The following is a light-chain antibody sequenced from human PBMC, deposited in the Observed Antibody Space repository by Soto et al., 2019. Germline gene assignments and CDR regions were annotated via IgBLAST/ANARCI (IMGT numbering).Light chain of an antibody. CDR3: QQYNGYPYT. V-gene: IGKV1-5*03. J-gene: IGKJ2*01. Sequence: DIRMTQSPSTLSASVGDRIIITCRASQSISSWLAWYQQKPGKAPKLLIYTASSLESGVPSRFSGSGSGTEFTLTISCLQPEDFATYYCQQYNGYPYTFGQGTKLEIK. CDR1: QSISSW. CDR2: TAS.